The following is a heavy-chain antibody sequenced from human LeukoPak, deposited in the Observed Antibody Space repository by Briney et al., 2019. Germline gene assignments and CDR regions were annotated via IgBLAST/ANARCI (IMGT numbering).Heavy chain of an antibody. V-gene: IGHV3-74*03. CDR3: ARVGEQWLDGDY. J-gene: IGHJ4*02. CDR1: GFTFSSYW. Sequence: GGSLRLSCAASGFTFSSYWMHWVRQVPGKGLVWVARINSDGRITKYADSVKGRFTISRDNARNTVYLQLNNLRVDDTAVYFCARVGEQWLDGDYWGQGTLVTVSS. CDR2: INSDGRIT. D-gene: IGHD6-19*01.